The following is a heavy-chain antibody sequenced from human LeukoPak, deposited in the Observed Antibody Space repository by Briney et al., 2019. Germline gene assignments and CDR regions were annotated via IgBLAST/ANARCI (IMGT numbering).Heavy chain of an antibody. D-gene: IGHD2-2*01. CDR2: ISYDGSNK. J-gene: IGHJ6*02. Sequence: GGSLRLSCAASGFTFSSYAMHWVRQAPGKGLEWVAVISYDGSNKYYADSVKGRFTISRDNSKNTLYLQMNSLRAEDTAVYYCARAAGYCSSTSCYGYYGMDVWDQGTTVTVSS. CDR3: ARAAGYCSSTSCYGYYGMDV. V-gene: IGHV3-30*04. CDR1: GFTFSSYA.